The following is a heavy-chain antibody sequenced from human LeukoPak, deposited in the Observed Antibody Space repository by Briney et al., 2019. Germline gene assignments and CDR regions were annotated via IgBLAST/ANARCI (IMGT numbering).Heavy chain of an antibody. J-gene: IGHJ5*02. CDR1: GGSISSYY. Sequence: SETLSLTCTVSGGSISSYYWSWIRQPPGKGLEWIGYIYTSGSTNYNPSLKSRVTISVDTSKNQFSLKLSSVTAADTAVYYCARGGSYSPNWFDPWGQGTLVSVSS. D-gene: IGHD3-16*01. V-gene: IGHV4-4*09. CDR3: ARGGSYSPNWFDP. CDR2: IYTSGST.